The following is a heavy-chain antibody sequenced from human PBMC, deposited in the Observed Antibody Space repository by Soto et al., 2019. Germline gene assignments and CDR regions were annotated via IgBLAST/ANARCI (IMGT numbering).Heavy chain of an antibody. CDR3: ASTSNWNYGPYYYGMDV. J-gene: IGHJ6*02. CDR2: INSDGSST. V-gene: IGHV3-74*01. CDR1: GFTFSSYW. Sequence: GGSLRLSCAASGFTFSSYWMHWVRQAPGKGLVWVSRINSDGSSTSYADSVKGRFTISRDNAKNTLYLQMNSLRAEDTAVYYCASTSNWNYGPYYYGMDVWGQGTTVTVSS. D-gene: IGHD1-7*01.